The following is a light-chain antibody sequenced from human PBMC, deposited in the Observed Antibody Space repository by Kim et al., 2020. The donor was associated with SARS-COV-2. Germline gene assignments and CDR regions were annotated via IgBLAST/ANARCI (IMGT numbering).Light chain of an antibody. V-gene: IGKV3-15*01. CDR3: QKYSDWPPYT. CDR1: RGFSSS. CDR2: GVS. Sequence: SPGEPPTPPVRASRGFSSSFSWYQQKPGPAPRLLIYGVSTRATGIPARFTGTVSGTEFTLTIRSLQSEDFAVYYCQKYSDWPPYTFGQGTKLEI. J-gene: IGKJ2*01.